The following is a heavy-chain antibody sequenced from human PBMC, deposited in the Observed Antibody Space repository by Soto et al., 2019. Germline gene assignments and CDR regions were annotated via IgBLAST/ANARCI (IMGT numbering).Heavy chain of an antibody. CDR2: INAGNGNT. J-gene: IGHJ4*02. Sequence: ASVKVSCKASGYTLTSYAMHWVRQAPGQRLEWMGWINAGNGNTKYSQKFQGRVTITRDTSASTAYMELSSLRSEDTAVYYCARDLVVVAATPTGYFDYWGQGTLVTVSS. CDR1: GYTLTSYA. D-gene: IGHD2-15*01. CDR3: ARDLVVVAATPTGYFDY. V-gene: IGHV1-3*01.